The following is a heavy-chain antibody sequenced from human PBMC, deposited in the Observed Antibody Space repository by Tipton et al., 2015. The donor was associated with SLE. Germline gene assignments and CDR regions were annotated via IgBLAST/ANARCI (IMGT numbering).Heavy chain of an antibody. Sequence: SLRLSCAASGFTFSSYGMHWVRQAPGKGLEWVAVISYDGSNKYYADSVKGRFTISRDNSKNTLYLQMNSLRAEDTAVYYCAKTPGSGPGAFDIWGQGTMVTVSS. V-gene: IGHV3-30*18. CDR2: ISYDGSNK. CDR1: GFTFSSYG. J-gene: IGHJ3*02. D-gene: IGHD3-10*01. CDR3: AKTPGSGPGAFDI.